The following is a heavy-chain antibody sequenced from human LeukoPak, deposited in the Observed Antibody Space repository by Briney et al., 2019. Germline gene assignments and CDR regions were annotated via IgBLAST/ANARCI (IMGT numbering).Heavy chain of an antibody. J-gene: IGHJ3*02. CDR3: ARGLYSGSYYDDAFAI. V-gene: IGHV3-7*01. Sequence: PGGSLRLSCAASGFTFSSYWMSWVRQAPGKGLEWVVNINQDGSEKYYVDSVKGRFTISRDNAKNSLYLQMNSLRAEDTAVYYCARGLYSGSYYDDAFAIWGQGTMVTVSS. D-gene: IGHD1-26*01. CDR1: GFTFSSYW. CDR2: INQDGSEK.